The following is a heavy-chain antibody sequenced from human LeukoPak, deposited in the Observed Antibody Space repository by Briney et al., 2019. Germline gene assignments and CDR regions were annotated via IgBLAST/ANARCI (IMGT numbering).Heavy chain of an antibody. J-gene: IGHJ5*02. CDR1: GYSFTSYV. V-gene: IGHV1-18*01. Sequence: ASVKVSCKASGYSFTSYVITWVREAPGQGPEWMGWISGSTGNTHYAQNVQGRVTMTTDTATSTAYMELRSLGSDDTAVYYCARVGRDCSSINCYWEDWFDPWGQGTPVIVSS. CDR2: ISGSTGNT. CDR3: ARVGRDCSSINCYWEDWFDP. D-gene: IGHD2-2*01.